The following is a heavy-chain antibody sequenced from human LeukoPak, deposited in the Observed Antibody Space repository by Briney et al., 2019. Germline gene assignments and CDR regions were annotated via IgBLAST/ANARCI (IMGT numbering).Heavy chain of an antibody. V-gene: IGHV3-74*03. J-gene: IGHJ4*02. CDR2: ISGEGTIK. CDR3: SRSQFDY. CDR1: GFPFSSYW. Sequence: PGGSLRLSCEPSGFPFSSYWMLWVRHAPGKGLVWVSRISGEGTIKTYADFVRGRFTISRDNTKNTLYLQMNSLRVEDTAIYFCSRSQFDYWGQGVLVTVSS.